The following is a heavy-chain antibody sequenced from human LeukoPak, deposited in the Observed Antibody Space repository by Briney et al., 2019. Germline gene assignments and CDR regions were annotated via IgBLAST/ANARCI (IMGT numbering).Heavy chain of an antibody. Sequence: ASVKVSCKASGDTFSSYAISWVRQAPGQGLEWMGGIIPIFGTANYAQKFQGRVTITADESPSTAYMELSSLRSEDTAVYYCARSSGYSSGWYVAYYFDYWGQGTLVTVSS. J-gene: IGHJ4*02. CDR3: ARSSGYSSGWYVAYYFDY. CDR1: GDTFSSYA. D-gene: IGHD6-19*01. CDR2: IIPIFGTA. V-gene: IGHV1-69*13.